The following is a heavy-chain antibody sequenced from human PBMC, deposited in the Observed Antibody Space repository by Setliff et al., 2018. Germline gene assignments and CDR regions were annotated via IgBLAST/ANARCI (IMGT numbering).Heavy chain of an antibody. J-gene: IGHJ6*03. Sequence: SETLSLTCAVSGFSISSGYYWGWIRQPPGKGLEWIVNIHHSGKAYYNPSLKSRVTMSVDTSKNHVSLKLSSVTAADTAVYYCARMTGFQYIDVWGKGTTVTVSS. D-gene: IGHD3-3*01. CDR2: IHHSGKA. CDR1: GFSISSGYY. V-gene: IGHV4-38-2*01. CDR3: ARMTGFQYIDV.